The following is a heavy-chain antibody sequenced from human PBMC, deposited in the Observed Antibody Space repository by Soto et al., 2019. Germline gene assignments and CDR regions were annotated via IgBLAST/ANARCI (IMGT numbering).Heavy chain of an antibody. CDR1: GYSFTSYW. CDR3: ARHFSTGRRGSDYYYGMDV. J-gene: IGHJ6*02. V-gene: IGHV5-10-1*01. Sequence: GESLKISCKGSGYSFTSYWISWVRQMPGKGLEWMGRIDPSDSYTNYSPSFQGHVTISADKSISTAYPQWSSLKASDTAMYYCARHFSTGRRGSDYYYGMDVWGQGTTVTVS. D-gene: IGHD3-9*01. CDR2: IDPSDSYT.